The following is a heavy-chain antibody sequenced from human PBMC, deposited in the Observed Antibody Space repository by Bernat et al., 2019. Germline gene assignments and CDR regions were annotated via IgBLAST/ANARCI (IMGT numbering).Heavy chain of an antibody. V-gene: IGHV3-49*04. CDR3: TRGDLFFDY. D-gene: IGHD2-21*01. Sequence: EVQLVESGGGLVQPGRSLRLSCTASGFTFGDYAMSWVSQAPGKGLEWVGFIRSKAYGGTTEYAASVKGRITISRDDSKSIAYLKMNSLKTEETAVYYCTRGDLFFDYWGQGTLVTVSS. J-gene: IGHJ4*02. CDR1: GFTFGDYA. CDR2: IRSKAYGGTT.